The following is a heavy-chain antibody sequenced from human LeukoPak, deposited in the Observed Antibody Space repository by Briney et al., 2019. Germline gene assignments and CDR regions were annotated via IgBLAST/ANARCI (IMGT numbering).Heavy chain of an antibody. J-gene: IGHJ4*02. CDR1: GFTFSSYA. CDR2: ISYDGTNK. D-gene: IGHD2-21*02. V-gene: IGHV3-30-3*01. Sequence: GRSLRLSCAASGFTFSSYAMHWVRQAPGKGLEWVAVISYDGTNKYYADSVKGRFTISRDNSKNTLYLQMNSLRAEDTAVYYCARKDLAYCGGDCYSAPSDYWGQGTLVTVSS. CDR3: ARKDLAYCGGDCYSAPSDY.